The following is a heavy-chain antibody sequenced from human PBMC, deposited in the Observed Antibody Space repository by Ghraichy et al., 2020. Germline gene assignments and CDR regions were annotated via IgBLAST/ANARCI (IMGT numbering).Heavy chain of an antibody. CDR1: GFTFSSYA. J-gene: IGHJ4*02. D-gene: IGHD5-18*01. V-gene: IGHV3-30-3*01. Sequence: GGSLRLSCAASGFTFSSYAMHWVRQAPGKGLEWVAVISYDGSNKYYADSVKGRFTISRDNSKNTLYLQMNSLRAEDTAVYYCARDEGTDTAMVSSLDYWGQGTLVTVSS. CDR2: ISYDGSNK. CDR3: ARDEGTDTAMVSSLDY.